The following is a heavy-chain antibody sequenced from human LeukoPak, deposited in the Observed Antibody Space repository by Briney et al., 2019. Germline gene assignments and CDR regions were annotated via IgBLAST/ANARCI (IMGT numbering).Heavy chain of an antibody. J-gene: IGHJ3*02. CDR3: ARDRAFPNDVFDI. Sequence: GGSLRLSCAASGFTFSNYAMSWVRQAPGKGLEWVSAIHGTDGRTWYPDSVKGRCTISRDNSRNTLYLQLDSLRAEDTAVYYCARDRAFPNDVFDIWGQGTMVSVSS. CDR1: GFTFSNYA. D-gene: IGHD2/OR15-2a*01. V-gene: IGHV3-23*01. CDR2: IHGTDGRT.